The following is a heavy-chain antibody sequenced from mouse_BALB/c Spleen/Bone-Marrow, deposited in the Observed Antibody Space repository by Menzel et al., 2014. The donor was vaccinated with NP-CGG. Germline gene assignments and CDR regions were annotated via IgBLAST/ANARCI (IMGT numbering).Heavy chain of an antibody. CDR3: SKDGGYDYSYCFDY. CDR1: GFTFTSYS. J-gene: IGHJ2*01. CDR2: ISPGGDDT. V-gene: IGHV5-6-4*01. Sequence: EVKLEQSGAGLVKPGGSLKLSCAASGFTFTSYSMSWVRQSPEKRLEWVGYISPGGDDTYYPDSVKGRFTITRDNAKNTLYLQMSSLKSEDTAMYYCSKDGGYDYSYCFDYWGQGTTLTVSS. D-gene: IGHD2-4*01.